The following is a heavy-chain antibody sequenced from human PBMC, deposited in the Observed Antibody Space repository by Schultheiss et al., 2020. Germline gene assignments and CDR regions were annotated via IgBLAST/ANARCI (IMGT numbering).Heavy chain of an antibody. J-gene: IGHJ5*02. V-gene: IGHV3-48*01. D-gene: IGHD3-22*01. CDR1: GFTFSSAS. CDR2: ISSSGSTI. Sequence: GGSLRLSCAASGFTFSSASMNWVRQAPGKGLEWVSYISSSGSTIYYADSVKGRFTISRDNSKNTLYLQMNSLRAEDTAVYYCAKGYYYDSSGYPNWFDPWGQGTLVTVSS. CDR3: AKGYYYDSSGYPNWFDP.